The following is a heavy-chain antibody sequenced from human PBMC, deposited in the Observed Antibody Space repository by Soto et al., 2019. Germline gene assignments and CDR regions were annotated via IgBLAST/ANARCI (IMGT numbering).Heavy chain of an antibody. D-gene: IGHD1-26*01. CDR1: GFTFNIYG. Sequence: GSLRLSCAASGFTFNIYGMHWVRQAPDKGLEWVALISYDGSNQYYADSVKGRFTISRDNSKNTLFLQMNSLRADDTAVYYCARDMHAGFTHYFDPWGQGTLVTVSS. J-gene: IGHJ5*02. V-gene: IGHV3-30*03. CDR2: ISYDGSNQ. CDR3: ARDMHAGFTHYFDP.